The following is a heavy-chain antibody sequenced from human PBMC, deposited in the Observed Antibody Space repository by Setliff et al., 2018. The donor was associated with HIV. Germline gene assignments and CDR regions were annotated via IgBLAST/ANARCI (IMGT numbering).Heavy chain of an antibody. CDR3: VGSTIAAAVYYYYYYMDV. CDR2: ITYSGSA. Sequence: PSETLSLTCTVSGESISGSSYSWGWIRQPPGKGPEWIGSITYSGSARYNPSLKSRVAISVDMSKNQFSLRVTSLTAADTAVYYCVGSTIAAAVYYYYYYMDVWGKGTTVTVSS. V-gene: IGHV4-39*01. J-gene: IGHJ6*03. D-gene: IGHD6-13*01. CDR1: GESISGSSYS.